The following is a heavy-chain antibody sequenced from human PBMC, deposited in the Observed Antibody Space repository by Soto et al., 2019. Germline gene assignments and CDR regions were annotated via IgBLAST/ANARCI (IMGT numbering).Heavy chain of an antibody. Sequence: SSVKVSCKASGGTFSSYTISWVRQAPGQGLEWMGRIIPILGIANYAQKFQGRVTITADKSTSTAYMELSSLRSEDTAVYYCARDVEMATPNYFDYWGQGTLVTVSS. CDR3: ARDVEMATPNYFDY. V-gene: IGHV1-69*04. CDR2: IIPILGIA. CDR1: GGTFSSYT. D-gene: IGHD5-12*01. J-gene: IGHJ4*02.